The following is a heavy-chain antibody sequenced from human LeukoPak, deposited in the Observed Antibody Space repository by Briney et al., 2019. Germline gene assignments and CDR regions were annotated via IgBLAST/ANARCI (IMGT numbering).Heavy chain of an antibody. D-gene: IGHD2-21*02. CDR2: ISYDGSNK. Sequence: PGGSLRLSCAASGFTFSGYGMHWVRQAPGKGLEWVAVISYDGSNKYYADSVKGRSTISRDNSKNTLYLQMNSLRAEDTAVYYCAKDAYCGGDCYSDYYYYGMDVWGQGTTVTVSS. CDR3: AKDAYCGGDCYSDYYYYGMDV. CDR1: GFTFSGYG. V-gene: IGHV3-30*18. J-gene: IGHJ6*02.